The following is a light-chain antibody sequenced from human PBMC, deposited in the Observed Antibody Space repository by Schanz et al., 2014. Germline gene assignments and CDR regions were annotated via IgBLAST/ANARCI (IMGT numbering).Light chain of an antibody. CDR2: DVS. V-gene: IGLV2-11*01. Sequence: QSALTQPRSVSGSPGQSVTISCTGTSSDVGGYDYVSWYQQHPGKAPKLMICDVSKRPSGVPDRFSGSKSDNTASLTISGLQAEDEADYYCCSYAGSYTYWVFGGGTKLTVL. CDR3: CSYAGSYTYWV. CDR1: SSDVGGYDY. J-gene: IGLJ3*02.